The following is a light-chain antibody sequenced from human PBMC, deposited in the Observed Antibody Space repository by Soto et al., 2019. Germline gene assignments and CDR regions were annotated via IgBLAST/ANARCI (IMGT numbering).Light chain of an antibody. CDR3: QPYGSSPPYT. Sequence: EIVLTQSPGTLSLSPGERATLSCRASRSVSSSYLAWYQQKPGQAPRLLIYGASSRATGIPDRFSGSGSGTDFTLTISRPEPEDFAVYYCQPYGSSPPYTFGQGTKLEIK. CDR1: RSVSSSY. CDR2: GAS. J-gene: IGKJ2*01. V-gene: IGKV3-20*01.